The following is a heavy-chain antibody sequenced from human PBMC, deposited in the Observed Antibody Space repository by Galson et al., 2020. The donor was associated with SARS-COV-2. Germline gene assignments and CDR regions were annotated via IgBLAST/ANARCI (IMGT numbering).Heavy chain of an antibody. J-gene: IGHJ4*02. CDR3: ARAIHCSGGRCDPGY. CDR2: IGHSASA. CDR1: GGSFSGYY. D-gene: IGHD2-15*01. Sequence: SETLSLTCAVYGGSFSGYYWTWIRQPPGKGLEWIGEIGHSASANYNPSLKSRVTMSLDTSKNQFSLRLSTVTAADTAVYYCARAIHCSGGRCDPGYWGQGTLVTVSS. V-gene: IGHV4-34*01.